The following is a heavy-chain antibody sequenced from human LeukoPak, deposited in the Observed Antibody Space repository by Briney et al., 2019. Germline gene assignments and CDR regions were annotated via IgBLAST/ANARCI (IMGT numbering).Heavy chain of an antibody. CDR2: IYYSGST. CDR3: ARRVVAGMMGYFDY. D-gene: IGHD6-19*01. Sequence: PSETLSLTCTVSGVSISSYYWSWIRQPPGKGLEWIGYIYYSGSTNYNPSLKSRVTISVDTSKNQFSLKLSSVTAADTAVYYCARRVVAGMMGYFDYWGQGTLVTVSS. CDR1: GVSISSYY. V-gene: IGHV4-59*08. J-gene: IGHJ4*02.